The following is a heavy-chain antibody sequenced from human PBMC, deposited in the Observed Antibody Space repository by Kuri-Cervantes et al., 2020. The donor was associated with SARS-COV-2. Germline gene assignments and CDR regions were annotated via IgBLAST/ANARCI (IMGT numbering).Heavy chain of an antibody. D-gene: IGHD2-2*01. CDR1: GFTFSSYS. CDR3: ARDRPTRVVLGNAFDI. CDR2: ISSSSSYI. Sequence: GGSLRLSCTASGFTFSSYSMNWVRQAPGKGLEWFSSISSSSSYIYYADSVKGRFTISRDNAKNSLYLQMNSLRVEDTAVYYCARDRPTRVVLGNAFDIWGQGTMVTVSS. V-gene: IGHV3-21*01. J-gene: IGHJ3*02.